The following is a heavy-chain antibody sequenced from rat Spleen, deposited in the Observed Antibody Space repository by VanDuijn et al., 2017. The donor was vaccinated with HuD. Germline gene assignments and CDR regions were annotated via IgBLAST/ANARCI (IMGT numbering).Heavy chain of an antibody. D-gene: IGHD3-4*01. V-gene: IGHV5-7*01. CDR1: GFTFSDYT. J-gene: IGHJ1*01. CDR3: ARHPQLGTYWYFDF. CDR2: IIYDGTNT. Sequence: EVQLVESGGGLAQPGRSMKLSCAASGFTFSDYTMAWVRQAPKKGLEWVAAIIYDGTNTYYRDSVKGRFTISRDNAKSTLYLQMDSLTSEDSATYYCARHPQLGTYWYFDFWGPGTMVTVSS.